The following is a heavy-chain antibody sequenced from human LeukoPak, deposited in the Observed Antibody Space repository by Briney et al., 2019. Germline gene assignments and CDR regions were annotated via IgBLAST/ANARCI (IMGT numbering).Heavy chain of an antibody. Sequence: TGGSLRLSCAASGFIFSNYWMNWVRQAAGKGLEWVANIKEDGSEKYYVDSVKGRFPISRDNAKNSLYLQMNSLRAEDTAVYYCATWGSSWYYDYWGQGTLVTVSS. CDR1: GFIFSNYW. V-gene: IGHV3-7*01. CDR3: ATWGSSWYYDY. CDR2: IKEDGSEK. J-gene: IGHJ4*02. D-gene: IGHD6-13*01.